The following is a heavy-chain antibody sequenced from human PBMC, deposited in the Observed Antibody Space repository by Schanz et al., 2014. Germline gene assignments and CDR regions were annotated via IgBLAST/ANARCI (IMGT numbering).Heavy chain of an antibody. CDR2: IKQDGSEK. CDR3: ARDLVSYHDFWSGQETGDRAFDL. Sequence: EVLLLESGGRVERPGGSLRLSCAASGFIFDDYGMSWVRQVPGKGLEWVANIKQDGSEKYYVDSVKGRFTISRDNSKNTLFLEMNSLRVEDTAVYYCARDLVSYHDFWSGQETGDRAFDLWGQGTMXTVSP. D-gene: IGHD3-3*01. V-gene: IGHV3-7*01. J-gene: IGHJ3*01. CDR1: GFIFDDYG.